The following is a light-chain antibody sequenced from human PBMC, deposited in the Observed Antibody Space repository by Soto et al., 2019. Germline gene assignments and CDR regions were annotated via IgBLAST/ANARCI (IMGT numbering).Light chain of an antibody. CDR1: QSLLHSNGYSY. CDR3: MQALQTP. Sequence: DIVMTQSPLSLPVTPGEPASISCTSSQSLLHSNGYSYLDWYLQKSGQSPQLLIYLGSNRSSGVPDRVSCSGSGTEFTIKISRVEAEDVGVYYCMQALQTPVGGGTNVEIK. V-gene: IGKV2-28*01. J-gene: IGKJ4*01. CDR2: LGS.